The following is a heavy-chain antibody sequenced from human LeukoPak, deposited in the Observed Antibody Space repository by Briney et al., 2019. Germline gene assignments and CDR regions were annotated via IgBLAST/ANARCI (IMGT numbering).Heavy chain of an antibody. Sequence: GASVKVPCKASGYTFNIYGISWARQAPGQGLEWMGWISAYNGNTHYAQKFRGRLTMTTDTSTTTAYLELRSLKSDDTAVYYCARDRLGGDLTGEGLYWGQGTLVTVSS. CDR2: ISAYNGNT. D-gene: IGHD4-17*01. J-gene: IGHJ4*02. CDR1: GYTFNIYG. CDR3: ARDRLGGDLTGEGLY. V-gene: IGHV1-18*01.